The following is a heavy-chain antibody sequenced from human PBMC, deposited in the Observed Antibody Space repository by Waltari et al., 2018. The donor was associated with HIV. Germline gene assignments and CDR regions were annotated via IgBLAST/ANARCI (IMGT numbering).Heavy chain of an antibody. Sequence: QVQLQESGPGLVKPSQTLSLTCTVSGGSIRSGSYYWSWIRQPAGKGLEWIGRIYTSGSTNYNPSLKSRVTISGDTSKNQFSLKLSSVTAADTAVYYCVGSPDSSGYYYADYWGQGTLVTVSS. J-gene: IGHJ4*02. CDR3: VGSPDSSGYYYADY. CDR1: GGSIRSGSYY. V-gene: IGHV4-61*02. CDR2: IYTSGST. D-gene: IGHD3-22*01.